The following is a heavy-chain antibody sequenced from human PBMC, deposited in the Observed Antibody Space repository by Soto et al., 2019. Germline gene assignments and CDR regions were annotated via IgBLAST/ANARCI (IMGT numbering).Heavy chain of an antibody. J-gene: IGHJ4*02. CDR3: ARLXGRRSDY. CDR1: GGAFSSYA. CDR2: IIPIFGTA. V-gene: IGHV1-69*01. Sequence: XVSCKASGGAFSSYAISWVRQAPGQGLEWMGGIIPIFGTANYAQKFQGRVTITADESTSTAYMELSSLRSEDTAVYYCARLXGRRSDYXGXGTLVTVSS.